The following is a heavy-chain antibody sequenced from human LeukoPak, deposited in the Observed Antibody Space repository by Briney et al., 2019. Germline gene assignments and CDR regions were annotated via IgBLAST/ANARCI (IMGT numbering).Heavy chain of an antibody. Sequence: GGSLRLSCAASGITFGTYPMSWVRQAPGKGLEWVSAMGGSGASIYYADSVKGRFTISRDNSKNTLYLQMNSLRAEDTAVYFCAKVHLPIGDSSGYAKFDNWGQGTLVIVSS. V-gene: IGHV3-23*01. CDR3: AKVHLPIGDSSGYAKFDN. J-gene: IGHJ4*02. D-gene: IGHD3-22*01. CDR1: GITFGTYP. CDR2: MGGSGASI.